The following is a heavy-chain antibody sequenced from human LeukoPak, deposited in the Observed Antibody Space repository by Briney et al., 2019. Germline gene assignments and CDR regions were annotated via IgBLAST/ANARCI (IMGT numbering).Heavy chain of an antibody. CDR2: INPNSGGT. CDR3: ARGGLYYYDSSGYYRSHFDY. V-gene: IGHV1-2*02. CDR1: GYTFTGYY. D-gene: IGHD3-22*01. J-gene: IGHJ4*02. Sequence: ASVKVSCKASGYTFTGYYMHWVRQAPGQGLEWMGWINPNSGGTNYAQKFQGRVTMTRDTSISTAYMELSRLRSDDTAVYYCARGGLYYYDSSGYYRSHFDYWGQGTLVTVSS.